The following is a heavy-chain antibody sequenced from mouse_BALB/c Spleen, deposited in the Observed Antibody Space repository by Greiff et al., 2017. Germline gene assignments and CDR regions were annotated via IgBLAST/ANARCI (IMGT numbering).Heavy chain of an antibody. J-gene: IGHJ4*01. Sequence: DVQLQESGPGLVKPSQSLSLTCTVTGYSITSDYAWNWIRQFPGNKLEWMGYISYSGSTSYNPSLKSRISITRDTSKNQFFLQLNSVTTEDTATYYCAREKLGRGAMDYWGQGTSVTVSS. V-gene: IGHV3-2*02. CDR3: AREKLGRGAMDY. CDR2: ISYSGST. CDR1: GYSITSDYA. D-gene: IGHD4-1*01.